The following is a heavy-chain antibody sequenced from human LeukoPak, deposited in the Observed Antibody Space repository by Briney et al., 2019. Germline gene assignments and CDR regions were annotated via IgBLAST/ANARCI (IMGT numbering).Heavy chain of an antibody. CDR3: ARDSEYSSSVAFDI. V-gene: IGHV3-7*01. CDR1: GFTFSSHW. D-gene: IGHD6-13*01. CDR2: INHDGSER. J-gene: IGHJ3*02. Sequence: GGSLRLSCAASGFTFSSHWMTWVRQAPGKGLEWVANINHDGSERYYVDSVKGRFTISRDNAKNSLYLQMNSLRAEDTAVYYCARDSEYSSSVAFDIWGQGTMVTVSS.